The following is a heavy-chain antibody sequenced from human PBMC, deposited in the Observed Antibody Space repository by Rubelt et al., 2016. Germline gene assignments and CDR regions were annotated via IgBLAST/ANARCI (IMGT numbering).Heavy chain of an antibody. J-gene: IGHJ4*02. CDR3: ARDPRAGTTSFDY. CDR2: IYYSGST. CDR1: GGSISSSSYY. Sequence: QLQLQESGPGLVKPSETLSLTCTVSGGSISSSSYYWGWIRQPPGKGLEWIGSIYYSGSTYYNPSLKSRGTISVATSRNPFSLKLSSVTAADTAVYYCARDPRAGTTSFDYWGQGTLVTVSS. V-gene: IGHV4-39*07. D-gene: IGHD1-7*01.